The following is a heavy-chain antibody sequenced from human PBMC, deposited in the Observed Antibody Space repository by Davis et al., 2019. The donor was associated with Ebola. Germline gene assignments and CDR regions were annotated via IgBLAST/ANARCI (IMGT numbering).Heavy chain of an antibody. J-gene: IGHJ4*02. CDR1: GFTFSTYA. V-gene: IGHV3-30*02. CDR3: AKGSTVVVVAATPDY. Sequence: GESLKISCAASGFTFSTYAMHWVRQAPGKGLEWVAVIWHDGSNKYYADSVKGRFTISRDNSKNTLYLQMNSLRAEDTAVYYCAKGSTVVVVAATPDYWGQGTLVTVSS. D-gene: IGHD2-15*01. CDR2: IWHDGSNK.